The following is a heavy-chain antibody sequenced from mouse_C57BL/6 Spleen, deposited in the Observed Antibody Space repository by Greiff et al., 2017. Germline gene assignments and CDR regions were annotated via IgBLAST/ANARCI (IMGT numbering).Heavy chain of an antibody. J-gene: IGHJ2*01. CDR1: GYTFTSYW. CDR2: IYPGSGST. CDR3: ARDYYGSSYALDY. V-gene: IGHV1-55*01. Sequence: VQLQQPGAELVKPGASVKMSCKASGYTFTSYWITWVKQRPGQGLEWIGDIYPGSGSTNYNEKFKSKATLTVDTSSSTAYMQLSSLTSEDSAVYYCARDYYGSSYALDYWGQGTTLTVSS. D-gene: IGHD1-1*01.